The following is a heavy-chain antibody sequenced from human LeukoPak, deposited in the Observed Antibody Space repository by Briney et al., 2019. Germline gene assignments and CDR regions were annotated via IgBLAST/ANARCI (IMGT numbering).Heavy chain of an antibody. CDR1: GFTFSSYS. CDR3: ARDQDGDYPNYFDY. V-gene: IGHV3-21*01. J-gene: IGHJ4*02. D-gene: IGHD4-17*01. Sequence: GGSLRLSCAASGFTFSSYSMNWVRQAPGKGLEWVSSISSSSSYIYYADSVKGRFTISRYNAKNSLYLQMNSLRAEDTAVYYCARDQDGDYPNYFDYWGQGTLVTVSS. CDR2: ISSSSSYI.